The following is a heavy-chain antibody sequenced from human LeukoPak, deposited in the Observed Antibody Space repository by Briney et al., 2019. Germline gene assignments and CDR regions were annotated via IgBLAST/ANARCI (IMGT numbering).Heavy chain of an antibody. CDR3: ARDYYDSSGYGY. CDR1: GFTVSSNY. D-gene: IGHD3-22*01. J-gene: IGHJ4*02. CDR2: IYSGGST. Sequence: GGSLRLSCAASGFTVSSNYMSRVRQAPGKGLEWVSVIYSGGSTYYADSVKGRFTISGDNSKNTLYLQMNSLRAEDTAVYYCARDYYDSSGYGYWGQGTLVTVSS. V-gene: IGHV3-66*01.